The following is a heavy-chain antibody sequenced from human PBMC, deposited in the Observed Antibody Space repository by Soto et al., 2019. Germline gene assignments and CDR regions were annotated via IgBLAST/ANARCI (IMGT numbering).Heavy chain of an antibody. Sequence: EVQLVESGGGLVQPGGSLRLSCAASGFTVSSKYMSWVRQAPGKGLEWVSLIQSGGPTYYADSVKGRFTISRDNSKSTLYLQINSLRAEDTAVYYCAKTRGAMIYAISVYGMDVWGQGTTVTVSS. J-gene: IGHJ6*02. CDR3: AKTRGAMIYAISVYGMDV. V-gene: IGHV3-66*01. CDR1: GFTVSSKY. D-gene: IGHD2-8*01. CDR2: IQSGGPT.